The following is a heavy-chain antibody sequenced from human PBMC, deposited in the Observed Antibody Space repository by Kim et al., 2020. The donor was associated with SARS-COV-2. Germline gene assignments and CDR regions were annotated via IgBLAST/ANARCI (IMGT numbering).Heavy chain of an antibody. V-gene: IGHV4-4*08. CDR3: ARALAGSRGNLPLAY. J-gene: IGHJ4*02. D-gene: IGHD3-22*01. CDR2: IYRSVTT. Sequence: SETLSLTCTVSGGPLSSYYWSWIRQPPGKGLEWIGFIYRSVTTTYNPALKSRVTISVDRSKSQQFSLKMTSLTAADTAVYYCARALAGSRGNLPLAYWGQGSLVTVAA. CDR1: GGPLSSYY.